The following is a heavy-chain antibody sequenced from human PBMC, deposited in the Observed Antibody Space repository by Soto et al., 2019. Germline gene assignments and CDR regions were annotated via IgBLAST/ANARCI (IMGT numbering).Heavy chain of an antibody. Sequence: EVQLVESGGGLVQPGGSLRLSCAASGFTVSNNYINWVRQAPGKGLGWVSIIYSGGSTYYADSVKGRFTISRDHSKNTLYLQMTSLRAEDTAVYYCVRSHCVALVVTLVDYWGKRTLVTFSS. V-gene: IGHV3-66*01. CDR1: GFTVSNNY. D-gene: IGHD3-16*01. J-gene: IGHJ4*02. CDR2: IYSGGST. CDR3: VRSHCVALVVTLVDY.